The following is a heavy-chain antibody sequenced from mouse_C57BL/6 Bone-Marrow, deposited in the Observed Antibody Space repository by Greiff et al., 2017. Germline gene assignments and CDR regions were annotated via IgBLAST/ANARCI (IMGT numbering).Heavy chain of an antibody. Sequence: QVQLQQSGPGLVQPSPSLSITCTVSGFSLTSYGVHWVRQSPGKGLEWLGVIWRGGGTDYNAAFMSRLSITKDNSKSQVFFKMISMPADDTAIYYCATLYYDDDSWYFGVWGTGTTVTVSS. J-gene: IGHJ1*03. CDR1: GFSLTSYG. D-gene: IGHD2-4*01. V-gene: IGHV2-5*01. CDR3: ATLYYDDDSWYFGV. CDR2: IWRGGGT.